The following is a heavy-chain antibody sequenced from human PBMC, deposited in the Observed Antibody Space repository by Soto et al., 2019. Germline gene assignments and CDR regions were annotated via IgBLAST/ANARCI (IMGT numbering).Heavy chain of an antibody. V-gene: IGHV3-30*03. D-gene: IGHD6-6*01. CDR1: GFTFSSYG. CDR2: ISYDGSNK. CDR3: ATMQLAPHYYGMDV. J-gene: IGHJ6*02. Sequence: GGSLRLSCAASGFTFSSYGMHWVRQAPGKGLEWVAVISYDGSNKYYADSVKGRFTISRDNPKNTLYLQMNSLRAEDTAVYYCATMQLAPHYYGMDVWGQGTTVTVSS.